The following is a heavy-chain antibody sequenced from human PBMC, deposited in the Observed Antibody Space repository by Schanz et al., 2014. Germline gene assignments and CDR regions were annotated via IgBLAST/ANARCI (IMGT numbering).Heavy chain of an antibody. V-gene: IGHV4-34*01. Sequence: QVQLQQWGAGLLKPSETLSLTCAVYGGSFSGYYWTWIRQPPGKGLEWIGEIHHSGSTNYNPSLKSRVTISMATSKTQFSLKLSSVTAADTAVYYCARGEWSTSQFDYWGHGTLVTVSS. J-gene: IGHJ4*01. CDR3: ARGEWSTSQFDY. CDR2: IHHSGST. CDR1: GGSFSGYY. D-gene: IGHD2-2*01.